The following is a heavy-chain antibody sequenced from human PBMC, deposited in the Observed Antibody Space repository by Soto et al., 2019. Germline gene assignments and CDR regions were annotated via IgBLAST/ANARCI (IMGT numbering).Heavy chain of an antibody. CDR3: ASFPWRGSYRHGPHDWYFDL. CDR2: FDPEDGET. CDR1: GYTLTELS. V-gene: IGHV1-24*01. D-gene: IGHD1-26*01. Sequence: ASVKVSCKVSGYTLTELSMHWVRQAPGKGLEWMGGFDPEDGETIYAQKFQGRVTMTEDTSTGTAYMELSSLRSEDTAVYYCASFPWRGSYRHGPHDWYFDLWGRGTLVTVSS. J-gene: IGHJ2*01.